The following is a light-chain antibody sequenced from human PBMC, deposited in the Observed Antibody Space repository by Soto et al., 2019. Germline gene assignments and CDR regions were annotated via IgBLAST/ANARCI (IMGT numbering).Light chain of an antibody. CDR2: GVS. Sequence: EIVLTQSPVTLSLSPGESATLSCRASQSVSSSQVAWYQQKPGQAPRLLIYGVSSRATGIPDRFSGVGSETDFTLTINRLEPEDFAVYYCQQYATSPHTFGQGTKLEIK. CDR3: QQYATSPHT. V-gene: IGKV3-20*01. CDR1: QSVSSSQ. J-gene: IGKJ2*01.